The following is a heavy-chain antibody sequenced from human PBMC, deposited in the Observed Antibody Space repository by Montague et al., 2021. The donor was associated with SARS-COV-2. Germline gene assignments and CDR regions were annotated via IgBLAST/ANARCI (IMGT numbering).Heavy chain of an antibody. Sequence: SETLSLTCAVYGGSFSGYYWSWIRQSPEKGLEWIGEINQSGRTNNNPSLKSRVIISVDTSKNQLSLKLSSVTAADTAVYYCARRGSPVWGVTVSAELDDWGQGTLVIVSS. V-gene: IGHV4-34*01. CDR2: INQSGRT. D-gene: IGHD3-10*01. J-gene: IGHJ4*03. CDR1: GGSFSGYY. CDR3: ARRGSPVWGVTVSAELDD.